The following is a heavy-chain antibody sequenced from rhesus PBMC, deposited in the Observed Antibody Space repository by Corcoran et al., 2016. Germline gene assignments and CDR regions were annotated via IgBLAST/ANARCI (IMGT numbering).Heavy chain of an antibody. CDR3: ATRTGGFDY. CDR2: IEGSGMST. CDR1: GGSISSSY. D-gene: IGHD2-39*02. J-gene: IGHJ4*01. Sequence: QLQLQESGPGLVKPSETLSVTCAVSGGSISSSYWSWIRQAPGKGLEWIGYIEGSGMSTNYNPYLKSRVTLSVDTSKNQVSLKLSSGTAADTAVYYCATRTGGFDYWGQGVLVTVSS. V-gene: IGHV4-169*01.